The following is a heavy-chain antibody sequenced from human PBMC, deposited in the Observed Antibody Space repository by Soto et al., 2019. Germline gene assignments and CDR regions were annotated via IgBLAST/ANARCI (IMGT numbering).Heavy chain of an antibody. CDR3: ARGSPATVTRRYYYYGMDV. CDR2: IIPIFGTA. V-gene: IGHV1-69*01. CDR1: GGTFSSYA. Sequence: QVQLVQSGAEVKKPGSSVKVSCKASGGTFSSYAISWVRQAPGQGLEWMGGIIPIFGTANYAQKFQGRVTITADESTSTAYLELSSLRSEDTAVYYCARGSPATVTRRYYYYGMDVWGQGTTVTVSS. D-gene: IGHD4-17*01. J-gene: IGHJ6*02.